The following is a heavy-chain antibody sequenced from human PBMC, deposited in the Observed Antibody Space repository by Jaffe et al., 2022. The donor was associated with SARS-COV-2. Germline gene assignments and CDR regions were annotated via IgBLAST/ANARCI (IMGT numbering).Heavy chain of an antibody. Sequence: QVHLVESGGGVVQPGRSLRLSCAASGFTFNKYGMHWVRQPPGKGLEWVAVIWTDGNRKYYADSMKGRFTISRDTSKNTLYLQMDSLTAEDTGVYYCARDVDTSSHYNWLDPWGQGTLVTVSS. J-gene: IGHJ5*01. D-gene: IGHD6-13*01. CDR2: IWTDGNRK. CDR3: ARDVDTSSHYNWLDP. CDR1: GFTFNKYG. V-gene: IGHV3-33*01.